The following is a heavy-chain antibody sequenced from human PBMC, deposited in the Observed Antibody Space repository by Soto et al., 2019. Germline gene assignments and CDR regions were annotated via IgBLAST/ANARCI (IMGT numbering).Heavy chain of an antibody. Sequence: GGSMRVSSIAAGFNFSSYGMHWVRQEPGKGLEWVAVVWFDGSNEFYADSVKGRFTISRDNSKKTLFLQMNSLRAEDTAVYYCAKMVGVSVAAAGFDLWGQGTLVTVSS. D-gene: IGHD6-13*01. CDR1: GFNFSSYG. CDR2: VWFDGSNE. CDR3: AKMVGVSVAAAGFDL. V-gene: IGHV3-33*06. J-gene: IGHJ4*02.